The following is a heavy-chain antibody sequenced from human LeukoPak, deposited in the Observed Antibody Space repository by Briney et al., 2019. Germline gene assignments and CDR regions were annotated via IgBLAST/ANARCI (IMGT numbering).Heavy chain of an antibody. J-gene: IGHJ4*02. CDR3: ARGGVMAVAGTFDY. D-gene: IGHD6-19*01. CDR2: INHSGST. CDR1: GGSFSGYY. Sequence: SETLSLTCAVYGGSFSGYYWSWIRQPPGKGLEWIGEINHSGSTNYNPSLKSRVTISVDASKNQFSLKLSSVTAADTAVYYCARGGVMAVAGTFDYWGQGTLVTVSS. V-gene: IGHV4-34*01.